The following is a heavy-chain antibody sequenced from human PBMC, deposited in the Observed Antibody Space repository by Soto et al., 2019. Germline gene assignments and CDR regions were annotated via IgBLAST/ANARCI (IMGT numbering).Heavy chain of an antibody. J-gene: IGHJ6*02. D-gene: IGHD4-17*01. CDR2: IIPIFGTA. V-gene: IGHV1-69*01. CDR1: GGTFSSYA. Sequence: QVQLVQSGAEVQKPGSSVKVSCKASGGTFSSYAISWVRQAPGQGLEWMGGIIPIFGTANYAQKFQGRVTITADEYTSTAYMELSSLRSEDTAVYYCARSPATVTSPVESCVGYYGMDVWGQGTTVTVSS. CDR3: ARSPATVTSPVESCVGYYGMDV.